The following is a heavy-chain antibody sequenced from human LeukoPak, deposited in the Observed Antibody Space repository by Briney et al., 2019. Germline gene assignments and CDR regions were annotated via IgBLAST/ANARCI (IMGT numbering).Heavy chain of an antibody. J-gene: IGHJ4*02. CDR1: GFTFDDYG. Sequence: PGGSLRLSXAASGFTFDDYGMSWVRQAPGKGLEWVSGINWNGGSTGYADSVKGRFTISRDNAKNSLYLQMNSLRAEDTAFYYCASGLAVAGTGNCFDYWGQGTLVTVSS. CDR3: ASGLAVAGTGNCFDY. D-gene: IGHD6-19*01. V-gene: IGHV3-20*04. CDR2: INWNGGST.